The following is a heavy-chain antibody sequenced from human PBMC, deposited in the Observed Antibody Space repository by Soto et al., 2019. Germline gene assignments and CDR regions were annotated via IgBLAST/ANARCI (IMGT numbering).Heavy chain of an antibody. D-gene: IGHD6-19*01. J-gene: IGHJ4*02. CDR2: INSDGSST. CDR3: AVALAGPTAIGY. V-gene: IGHV3-74*01. CDR1: GLPFSSYW. Sequence: EVQLVESGGGLVQPGGSLRLSCAASGLPFSSYWMHWVRQAPGKGLVWVSRINSDGSSTSYADSVKGRFTISRDNAKNTLYLQMNSLRAEDTAVYYCAVALAGPTAIGYWGQGTLVTVSS.